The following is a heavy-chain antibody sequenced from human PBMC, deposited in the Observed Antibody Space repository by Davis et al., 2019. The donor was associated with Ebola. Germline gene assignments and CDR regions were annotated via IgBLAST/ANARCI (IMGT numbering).Heavy chain of an antibody. D-gene: IGHD6-19*01. CDR3: AGGGIAVPGRTTDFDS. Sequence: MPSETLSLTCTVAGGSISTTYYWSWIRQSPGRGLEWIGYIYYTGSTSYTPSLRSRVTISMDTSKNQFSLRLTSVTAADTAVYYCAGGGIAVPGRTTDFDSWGQGTLVTVSS. J-gene: IGHJ4*02. V-gene: IGHV4-59*01. CDR2: IYYTGST. CDR1: GGSISTTYY.